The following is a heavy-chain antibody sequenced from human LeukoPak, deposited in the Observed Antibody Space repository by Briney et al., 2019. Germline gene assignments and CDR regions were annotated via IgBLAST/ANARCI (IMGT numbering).Heavy chain of an antibody. V-gene: IGHV3-48*01. Sequence: PGGSLRLFCAASGFTFSSYSMNWVRQAPGKGLEWVSYIGGSFSDIQYADSVKGRFTISRDNAKNSLYLQMNSLRAEDTAVYYRARDGGGWFIDYWGQGTLVTVSA. CDR3: ARDGGGWFIDY. CDR2: IGGSFSDI. CDR1: GFTFSSYS. J-gene: IGHJ4*02. D-gene: IGHD6-19*01.